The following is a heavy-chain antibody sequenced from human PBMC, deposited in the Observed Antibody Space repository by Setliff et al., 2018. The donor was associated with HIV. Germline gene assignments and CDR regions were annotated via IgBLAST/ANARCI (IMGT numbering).Heavy chain of an antibody. V-gene: IGHV1-3*01. CDR1: GYTFTDYT. D-gene: IGHD6-6*01. CDR3: VIAAPKKIFDP. Sequence: GASVKVSCKASGYTFTDYTIHWVRQAPGQRLEWMGWINAGNGNTKYSQKFQGRVSITRDTSASKAYLELSSLRSEDTAVYYCVIAAPKKIFDPWGQGALVTVSS. CDR2: INAGNGNT. J-gene: IGHJ5*02.